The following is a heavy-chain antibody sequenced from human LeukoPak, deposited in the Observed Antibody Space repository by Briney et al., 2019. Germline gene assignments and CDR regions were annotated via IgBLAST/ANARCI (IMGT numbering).Heavy chain of an antibody. J-gene: IGHJ1*01. V-gene: IGHV1-24*01. Sequence: ASVKVSCKVSGYTLTELSMHWVRQAPGKGLEWMGGFDPEDGETIYAQKFQGRVTMTEDTSTDTAYMELSSLRSEDTAVYYCATDPRSDLWSGYQGFQHWGQGTLVTVSS. CDR2: FDPEDGET. CDR1: GYTLTELS. D-gene: IGHD3-3*01. CDR3: ATDPRSDLWSGYQGFQH.